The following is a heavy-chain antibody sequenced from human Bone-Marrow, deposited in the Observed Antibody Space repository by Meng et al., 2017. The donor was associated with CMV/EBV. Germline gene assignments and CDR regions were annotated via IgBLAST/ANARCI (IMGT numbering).Heavy chain of an antibody. CDR1: GFTFNDYA. D-gene: IGHD3-22*01. CDR3: AKDFAIYYYDSSGYYYFHY. V-gene: IGHV3-9*01. J-gene: IGHJ4*02. CDR2: ISYNSDNR. Sequence: LSLTCAASGFTFNDYAMHWVRQAPGKGLEWVSGISYNSDNRAYADSVKGRFTISRDNAKNSLYLQMNSLRPEDTALYYCAKDFAIYYYDSSGYYYFHYWGQGMLVTVSS.